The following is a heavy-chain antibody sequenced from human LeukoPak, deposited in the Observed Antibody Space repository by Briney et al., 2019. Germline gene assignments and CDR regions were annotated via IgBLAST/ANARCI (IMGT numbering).Heavy chain of an antibody. V-gene: IGHV4-39*07. J-gene: IGHJ4*02. Sequence: PSETLSLTCAVYGGSISSSSYYWGWIRQPPGKGLEWIGSIYYSGSTYYNPSLKSRVTISVDTSKNQFSLKLSSVTAADTAVYYCARDRRDGVPAAWGQGTLVTVSS. D-gene: IGHD2-2*01. CDR2: IYYSGST. CDR1: GGSISSSSYY. CDR3: ARDRRDGVPAA.